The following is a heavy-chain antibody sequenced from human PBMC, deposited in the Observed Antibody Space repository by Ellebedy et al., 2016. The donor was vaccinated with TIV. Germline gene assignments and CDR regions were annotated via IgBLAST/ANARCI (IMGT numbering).Heavy chain of an antibody. D-gene: IGHD3-10*01. V-gene: IGHV3-74*01. CDR3: TRDVDATGSTGAGPES. CDR1: GFSFSTYW. J-gene: IGHJ5*02. Sequence: GESLKISCAASGFSFSTYWMHWVRQAQGKGLVWVSRIRGDGDGTSYADSVKGRFALSRDNAKNTLYLQMNSLTAEDTAVYYCTRDVDATGSTGAGPESWGQGTLVIVSS. CDR2: IRGDGDGT.